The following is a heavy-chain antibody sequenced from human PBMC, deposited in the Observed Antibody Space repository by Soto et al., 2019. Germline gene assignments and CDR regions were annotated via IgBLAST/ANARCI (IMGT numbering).Heavy chain of an antibody. D-gene: IGHD1-1*01. V-gene: IGHV4-59*04. J-gene: IGHJ4*02. CDR3: ASHPLNWSDADS. CDR2: ISDSGSS. Sequence: SETLSLTCNVSGGSISNYYWNWIRQPPGKRLEWIGYISDSGSSYSNPSLKSRLSMSVDTSKNQFSLTMKSVTAADTGVYYCASHPLNWSDADSWGQGVLVTVSS. CDR1: GGSISNYY.